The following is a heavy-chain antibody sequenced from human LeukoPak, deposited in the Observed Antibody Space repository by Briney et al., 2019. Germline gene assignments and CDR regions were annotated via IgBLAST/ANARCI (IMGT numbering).Heavy chain of an antibody. V-gene: IGHV1-46*01. D-gene: IGHD4-17*01. CDR3: ARDDGDGGDY. CDR2: INPSGGST. J-gene: IGHJ4*02. Sequence: AAVKVSCKASGYTFTSYGISWVRQAPGQGLEWMGIINPSGGSTSYAQKFQGRVTMTRDMSTSTVYMELSSLRSEDTAVYYCARDDGDGGDYWGQGNPGHRLL. CDR1: GYTFTSYG.